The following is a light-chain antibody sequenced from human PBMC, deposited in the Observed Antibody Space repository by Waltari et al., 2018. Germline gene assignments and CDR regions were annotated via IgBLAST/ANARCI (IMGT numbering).Light chain of an antibody. CDR3: QQRANWPPLT. Sequence: EIVLTQSPATLSLAPGERATLSCRASQSVSTFLAWYQQKPGQAPRLLFYHASTRATGIPARFRGSGSGTDFTLTISSLEPEDFAVYYCQQRANWPPLTFGGGTKVEI. CDR1: QSVSTF. J-gene: IGKJ4*01. V-gene: IGKV3-11*01. CDR2: HAS.